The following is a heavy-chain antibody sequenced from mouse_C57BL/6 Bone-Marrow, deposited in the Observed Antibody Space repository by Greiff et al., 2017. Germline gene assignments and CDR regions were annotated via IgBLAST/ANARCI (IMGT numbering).Heavy chain of an antibody. CDR1: GYTFTDYN. Sequence: VQLKQSGPELVKPGASVKMSCKASGYTFTDYNMHWVKQSHGKSLEWIGYINPNNGGTSYNQKFKGKATLTVNKSSSTAYMELRSLTSEDSAVYYCARHYYGSSDYAMDYWGQGTSVTVSS. D-gene: IGHD1-1*01. CDR2: INPNNGGT. CDR3: ARHYYGSSDYAMDY. J-gene: IGHJ4*01. V-gene: IGHV1-22*01.